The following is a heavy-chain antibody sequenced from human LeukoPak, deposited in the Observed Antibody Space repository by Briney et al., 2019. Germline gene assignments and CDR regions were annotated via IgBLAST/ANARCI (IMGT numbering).Heavy chain of an antibody. V-gene: IGHV3-9*01. J-gene: IGHJ4*02. CDR2: ISWNSGSI. CDR1: GFTFDDYA. D-gene: IGHD4-17*01. CDR3: AKGLTTVTTTLGY. Sequence: GRSLRLSCAASGFTFDDYAMHWVRQAPGEGLEWVSGISWNSGSIGYADSVKGRFTISRDNAKNSLYLQMNSLRAEDTALYYCAKGLTTVTTTLGYWGQGTLVTVSS.